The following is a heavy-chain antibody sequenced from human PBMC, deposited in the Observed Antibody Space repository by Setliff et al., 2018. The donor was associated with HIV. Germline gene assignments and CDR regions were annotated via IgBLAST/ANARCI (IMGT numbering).Heavy chain of an antibody. CDR3: ARGPLSSLWTGFYTGAFDI. CDR1: GYSFTSYW. D-gene: IGHD3-3*01. V-gene: IGHV5-51*04. CDR2: IYPDDSDT. Sequence: GESLKISCKASGYSFTSYWIGWVRQMPGKGLEWMGIIYPDDSDTRYSPSFQGQVTISADKPISTAYLQWSSLKASDTAMYYCARGPLSSLWTGFYTGAFDIWGQGTTVTVSS. J-gene: IGHJ3*02.